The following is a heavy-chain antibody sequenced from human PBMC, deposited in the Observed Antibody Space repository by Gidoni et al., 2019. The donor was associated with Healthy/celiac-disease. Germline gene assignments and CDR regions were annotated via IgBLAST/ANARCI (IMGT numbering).Heavy chain of an antibody. CDR3: ARIAAAAGDAFDI. Sequence: QVQLQESGPGLVKPSETLSLPCTVSGGPISSYSWSWIRQPPGKGLGWIGYIYYSGSTNYNPSLKSRVTISVDTSKNQFSLKLSSVTAADTAVYYCARIAAAAGDAFDIWGQGTMVTVSS. CDR1: GGPISSYS. J-gene: IGHJ3*02. CDR2: IYYSGST. D-gene: IGHD6-13*01. V-gene: IGHV4-59*01.